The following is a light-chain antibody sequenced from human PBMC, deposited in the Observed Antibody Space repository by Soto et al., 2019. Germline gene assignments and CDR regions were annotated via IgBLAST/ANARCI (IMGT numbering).Light chain of an antibody. CDR3: QQSHSGPLS. J-gene: IGKJ4*01. Sequence: IQMTQSPSSLSASVGDRVTISCRASQNIINHLNWYQQKPGRAPKLLIYGASSLHSGVPSRFSGCGSGTDFTLTIASLQPDDFAIYYCQQSHSGPLSFGGGTKLEVK. CDR1: QNIINH. V-gene: IGKV1-39*01. CDR2: GAS.